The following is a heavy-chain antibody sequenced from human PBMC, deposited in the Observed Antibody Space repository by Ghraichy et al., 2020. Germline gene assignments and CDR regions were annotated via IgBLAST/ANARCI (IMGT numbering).Heavy chain of an antibody. CDR1: GFSFGSYW. D-gene: IGHD3-10*01. CDR3: ARGSGRHGGDY. Sequence: WGSLRLSCALSGFSFGSYWMSWVRQAPGKGPEWVAIIKPDGSEGYYIDSVRGRFTISRDNAKNSLYLQMNSLRAEDTAVYYCARGSGRHGGDYWGQGTLVTVSS. J-gene: IGHJ4*02. V-gene: IGHV3-7*01. CDR2: IKPDGSEG.